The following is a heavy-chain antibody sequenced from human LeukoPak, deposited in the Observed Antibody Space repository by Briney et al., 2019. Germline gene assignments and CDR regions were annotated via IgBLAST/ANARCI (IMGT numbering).Heavy chain of an antibody. CDR3: ARYTGGGVY. Sequence: GGSLRLSCAVSGFTFSSGYMHWVRQPPGKGPVWVSRISSYGNNTIYADSVKGRFTISRDDARNTLYLQMNSLRDADTAVYYCARYTGGGVYWGQGTLVTVSS. D-gene: IGHD2-2*02. V-gene: IGHV3-74*01. CDR2: ISSYGNNT. CDR1: GFTFSSGY. J-gene: IGHJ4*02.